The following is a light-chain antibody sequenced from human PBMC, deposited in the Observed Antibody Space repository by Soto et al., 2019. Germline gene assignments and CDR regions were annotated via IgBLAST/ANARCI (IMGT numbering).Light chain of an antibody. V-gene: IGKV1-39*01. CDR1: NSISSY. CDR2: AVS. CDR3: QQSYSTPFT. Sequence: DIQMTQSPYSLSASVGDRVTITCRASNSISSYLNWFHQKPGKGPKVLMYAVSSLQSGVPSRFSGSGSGTDFTLTISSLQPEDCATYYCQQSYSTPFTFGPGTKVEIK. J-gene: IGKJ3*01.